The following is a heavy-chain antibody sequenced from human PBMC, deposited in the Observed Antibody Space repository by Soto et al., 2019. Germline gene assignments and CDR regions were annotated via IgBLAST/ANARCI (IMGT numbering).Heavy chain of an antibody. Sequence: PSQTLSLPFAITGDSVSSNSSGWSCVRQSPSRGLEWLGRTYYRSKLYYEYAVSVRGRITINPDTSKNQYSLQLNSVTPEDTAVYFCARGEQYSGRIFDYWGQGTLVTVSS. J-gene: IGHJ4*01. CDR1: GDSVSSNSSG. D-gene: IGHD1-26*01. CDR3: ARGEQYSGRIFDY. V-gene: IGHV6-1*01. CDR2: TYYRSKLYY.